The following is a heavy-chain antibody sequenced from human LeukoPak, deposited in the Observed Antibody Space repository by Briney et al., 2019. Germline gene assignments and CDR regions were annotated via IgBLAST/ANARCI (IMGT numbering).Heavy chain of an antibody. V-gene: IGHV3-23*01. J-gene: IGHJ3*02. CDR1: GFTFSSYA. CDR3: AKTAYDILTGYYPDAFDI. Sequence: PGGSLRLSCAASGFTFSSYAMSWVRQAPGKGLEWVSAISGSGGSTYYADSVKGRLTISRDNSKNTLYLQMNSLRAEDTAVYYCAKTAYDILTGYYPDAFDIWGQGTMVTVSS. CDR2: ISGSGGST. D-gene: IGHD3-9*01.